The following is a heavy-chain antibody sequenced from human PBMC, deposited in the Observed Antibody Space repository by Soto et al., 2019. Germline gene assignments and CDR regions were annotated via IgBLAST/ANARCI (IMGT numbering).Heavy chain of an antibody. Sequence: PSEPLSLTSTVSGGSISRVSSYCGWIRPPPGKELDWIGNIYYSGSTYYNPPLKSRVTISVDPSKNPLSLKLSSVTAADTAVYYCASADWFSPWGQGTMVT. J-gene: IGHJ3*01. CDR1: GGSISRVSSY. D-gene: IGHD3-10*01. CDR2: IYYSGST. CDR3: ASADWFSP. V-gene: IGHV4-39*01.